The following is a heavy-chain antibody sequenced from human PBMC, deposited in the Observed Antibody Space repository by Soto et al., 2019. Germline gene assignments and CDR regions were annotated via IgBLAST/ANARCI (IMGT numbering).Heavy chain of an antibody. V-gene: IGHV3-23*01. D-gene: IGHD3-22*01. CDR2: ISGSGGST. Sequence: GASLRLSCAASGFTFSSYAMSWVRQAPGKGLEWVSAISGSGGSTYYADSVKGRFTISRDNSKNTLYLQMNSLRAEDTAVYYCAKYSGYYYDSSGYSAFDYWGQGTLVTVSS. CDR1: GFTFSSYA. J-gene: IGHJ4*02. CDR3: AKYSGYYYDSSGYSAFDY.